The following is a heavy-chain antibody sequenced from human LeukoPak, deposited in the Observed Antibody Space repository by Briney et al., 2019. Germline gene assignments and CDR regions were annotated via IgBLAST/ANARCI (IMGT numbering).Heavy chain of an antibody. CDR1: GGSSSGYY. J-gene: IGHJ3*02. D-gene: IGHD3-16*01. Sequence: SETLSLTCAVYGGSSSGYYWSWIRQPPGKGLEWIGEINHSGSTNYNPSLKSRVTISVDTSKNQFSLKLSSVTAADTAVYYCARGRGIDAFDIWGQGTMVTVSS. V-gene: IGHV4-34*01. CDR2: INHSGST. CDR3: ARGRGIDAFDI.